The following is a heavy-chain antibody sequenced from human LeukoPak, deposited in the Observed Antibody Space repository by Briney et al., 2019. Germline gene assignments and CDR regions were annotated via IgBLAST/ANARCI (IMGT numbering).Heavy chain of an antibody. J-gene: IGHJ4*02. D-gene: IGHD5-12*01. CDR3: ARRGGTVVGDTGYHYWYFDN. Sequence: SETLSLTCTVSGGSISSYYWSWVRQFPGKGLEWMGYISDSGSTNYSPSLESRVTISVDPSKNKFFLILSSVTAADTAVYYCARRGGTVVGDTGYHYWYFDNWGQGTLVTVSS. CDR2: ISDSGST. V-gene: IGHV4-59*08. CDR1: GGSISSYY.